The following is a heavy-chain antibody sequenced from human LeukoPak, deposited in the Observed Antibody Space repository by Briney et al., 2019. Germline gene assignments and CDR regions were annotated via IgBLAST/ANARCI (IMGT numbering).Heavy chain of an antibody. D-gene: IGHD6-13*01. CDR2: ISYDGSNK. Sequence: GGSLRLCCAASGFTVSSNYMSWVRQAPGKGLEWVAVISYDGSNKYYADSVKGRFTISRDNSKNTLYLQMNSLRAEDTAVYYCAKDSPIAAANYFDYWGQGTLVTVSS. J-gene: IGHJ4*02. CDR1: GFTVSSNY. CDR3: AKDSPIAAANYFDY. V-gene: IGHV3-30*18.